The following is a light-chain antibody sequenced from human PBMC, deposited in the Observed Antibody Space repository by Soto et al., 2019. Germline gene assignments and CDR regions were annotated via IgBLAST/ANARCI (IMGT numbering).Light chain of an antibody. Sequence: VLTQPPSVSGAPGQRVTISCTGSNSNIGAGYDVHWYQRLPGTAPKLLIYGNSNRPSGVPDRFSGSKSGTSASLTITGLQAEDEADYYCQSYGDSLSGYVLGTGTKVTV. CDR3: QSYGDSLSGYV. CDR1: NSNIGAGYD. CDR2: GNS. V-gene: IGLV1-40*01. J-gene: IGLJ1*01.